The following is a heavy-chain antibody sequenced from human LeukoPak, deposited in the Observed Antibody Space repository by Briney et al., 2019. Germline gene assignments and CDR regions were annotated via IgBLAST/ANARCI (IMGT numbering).Heavy chain of an antibody. V-gene: IGHV3-7*01. J-gene: IGHJ4*02. Sequence: GGSLRLSCAASGFTFSNYWMSWVRQAPGKGLEWVANMKQDGSETYYVDSVKGRFTISRDNAKNSLYLQMNSLRAEDTAVYYCARDKIVGATHFDYWGQGALVTVSS. CDR1: GFTFSNYW. D-gene: IGHD1-26*01. CDR2: MKQDGSET. CDR3: ARDKIVGATHFDY.